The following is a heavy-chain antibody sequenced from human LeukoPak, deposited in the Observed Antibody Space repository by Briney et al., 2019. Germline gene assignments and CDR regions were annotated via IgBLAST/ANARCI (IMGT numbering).Heavy chain of an antibody. Sequence: GGSLRLSCAASGFTFSTSWMTWVRQAPGKGLEWVANMKQDGSDKYCMDSVKGRFTISRDNAKNSLYLQMNSLRAEDTAVYYCAKDSGWFRFDYWGQGTLVTVSS. V-gene: IGHV3-7*03. CDR2: MKQDGSDK. D-gene: IGHD6-13*01. J-gene: IGHJ4*02. CDR1: GFTFSTSW. CDR3: AKDSGWFRFDY.